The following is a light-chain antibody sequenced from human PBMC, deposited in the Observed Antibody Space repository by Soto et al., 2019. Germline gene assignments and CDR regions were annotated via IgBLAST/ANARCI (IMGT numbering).Light chain of an antibody. J-gene: IGKJ1*01. Sequence: EIVMTQSPATLAVSPGETATLSCKASQSLSGNLAWYQQKPGQAPRLLIFRTSNRATGIPDRFSGSGSGTEFTLTISSLQSEDFAVYYCRQYNNWWTFGQGTKVDIK. CDR2: RTS. V-gene: IGKV3D-15*01. CDR1: QSLSGN. CDR3: RQYNNWWT.